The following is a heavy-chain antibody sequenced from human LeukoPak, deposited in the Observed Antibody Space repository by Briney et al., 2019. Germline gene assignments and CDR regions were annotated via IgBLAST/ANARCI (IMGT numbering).Heavy chain of an antibody. Sequence: SETLPLTCTASGGSISSYYWSWIRQPAGKGLEWIGRIYTSGSTNYNPSLKSRVTMSVDTSKNQFSLKLSSVTAADTAVYYCARGLTCGGDCYYWFDPWGQGTLVTVSS. CDR3: ARGLTCGGDCYYWFDP. V-gene: IGHV4-4*07. CDR1: GGSISSYY. CDR2: IYTSGST. D-gene: IGHD2-21*02. J-gene: IGHJ5*02.